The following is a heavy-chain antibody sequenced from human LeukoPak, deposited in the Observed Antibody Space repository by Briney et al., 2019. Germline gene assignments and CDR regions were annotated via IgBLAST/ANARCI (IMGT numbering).Heavy chain of an antibody. J-gene: IGHJ4*02. CDR1: GFTVSSNY. V-gene: IGHV3-53*01. D-gene: IGHD4-23*01. CDR2: IYSGGST. CDR3: TRRDGDNDRGFDY. Sequence: PGGSLRLSCAASGFTVSSNYMSWVRQAPGKGLEWVSVIYSGGSTYYADSVKGRFTISRDNSKNTLYLQMNSLRAEDTAVYYCTRRDGDNDRGFDYWGQGTLVTVSS.